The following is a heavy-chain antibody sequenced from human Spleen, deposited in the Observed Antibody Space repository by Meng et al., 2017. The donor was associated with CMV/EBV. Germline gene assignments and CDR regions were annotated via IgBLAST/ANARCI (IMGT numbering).Heavy chain of an antibody. V-gene: IGHV3-9*01. D-gene: IGHD4-11*01. CDR2: ISWNRGSI. CDR1: GFTFDLYD. J-gene: IGHJ3*02. CDR3: AKAATTVITLEAFDI. Sequence: SLKISCEASGFTFDLYDMAWVRQAPGKGLEWVSGISWNRGSIGYADSVKGRFTISRDNAKNSLYLQMNSLRAEDTALYYCAKAATTVITLEAFDIWGQGTMVTVSS.